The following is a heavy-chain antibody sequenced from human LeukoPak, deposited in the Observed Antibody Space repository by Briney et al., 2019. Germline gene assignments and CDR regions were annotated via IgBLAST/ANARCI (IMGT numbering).Heavy chain of an antibody. CDR2: ISSSSSTV. Sequence: GGSLRLSCAASGFTFSSYEMNWVRQAPRKGLEWVSYISSSSSTVDYADSVKGRLTTSRDNAKNSLYLQMNSLRAEDTAVYYCARDEGYSYGTYWYFDLWGRGTLVTVSS. V-gene: IGHV3-48*01. D-gene: IGHD5-18*01. CDR1: GFTFSSYE. CDR3: ARDEGYSYGTYWYFDL. J-gene: IGHJ2*01.